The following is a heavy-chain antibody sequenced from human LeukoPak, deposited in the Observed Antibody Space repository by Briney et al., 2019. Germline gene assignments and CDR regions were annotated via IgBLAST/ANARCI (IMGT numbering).Heavy chain of an antibody. CDR3: ARDRGSYDAFDI. CDR2: ISAYNGNT. J-gene: IGHJ3*02. Sequence: ASVKVSCKASGYTFTSYGISWVRQAPGQGLEWMGWISAYNGNTSYAQKLQGRVTMTTDTSTSTAYMELRGLRSDDTAVYYCARDRGSYDAFDIWGQGTMVTVSS. V-gene: IGHV1-18*01. D-gene: IGHD1-26*01. CDR1: GYTFTSYG.